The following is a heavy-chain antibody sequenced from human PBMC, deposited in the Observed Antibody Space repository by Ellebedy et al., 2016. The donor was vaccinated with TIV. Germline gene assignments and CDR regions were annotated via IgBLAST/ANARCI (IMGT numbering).Heavy chain of an antibody. Sequence: SETLSLXXTVSGGSISSSSYYWGWIRQPPGKGLEWIGYIYYSGSTYYNPSLKSRVTISVDTSKNQFSLKLSSVTAADTAVYYCAKAIGVVGDDYWGQGTLVTVSS. CDR2: IYYSGST. CDR3: AKAIGVVGDDY. CDR1: GGSISSSSYY. V-gene: IGHV4-31*03. D-gene: IGHD1-26*01. J-gene: IGHJ4*02.